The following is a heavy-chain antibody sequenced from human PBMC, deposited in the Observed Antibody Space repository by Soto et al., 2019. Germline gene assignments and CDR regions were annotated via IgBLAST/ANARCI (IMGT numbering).Heavy chain of an antibody. CDR3: AREGNWNYRFYYYGMDV. D-gene: IGHD1-7*01. V-gene: IGHV4-4*07. CDR1: GGSISSYY. Sequence: SETLSLTCTVSGGSISSYYWSWIRQPAGKGLEWIGRIYTSGSTNYNPSLKSRVTMSVDTSKNQFSLKLSSVTAADTAVYYCAREGNWNYRFYYYGMDVWGQGTTVTAP. J-gene: IGHJ6*02. CDR2: IYTSGST.